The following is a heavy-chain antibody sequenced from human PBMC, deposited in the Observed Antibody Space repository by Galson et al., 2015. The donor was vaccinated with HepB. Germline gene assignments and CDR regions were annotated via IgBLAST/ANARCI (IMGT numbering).Heavy chain of an antibody. CDR1: GYTFASYD. D-gene: IGHD3-10*01. CDR2: MNPNSGNT. J-gene: IGHJ5*02. Sequence: SVKVSCKASGYTFASYDINWVRQATGQGLEWMGWMNPNSGNTGYAQKFQGRVTMTRNTSISTAYMELSSLRSEDTAVYYCARGLLLWFGESPKGNWFDPWGQGTLVTVSS. V-gene: IGHV1-8*01. CDR3: ARGLLLWFGESPKGNWFDP.